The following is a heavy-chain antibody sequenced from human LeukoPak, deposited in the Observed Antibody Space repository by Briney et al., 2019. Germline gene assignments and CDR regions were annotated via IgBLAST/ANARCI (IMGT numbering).Heavy chain of an antibody. J-gene: IGHJ4*02. CDR3: SKGFAASGWLWFFDY. Sequence: PGGSLRLSCAASGLIFSGYGMHWVRQAPGKGLEWVAVISFDGSNTYYADSVKGRFTISGDNSKNTLFLQMNSLRVEDTAVYYCSKGFAASGWLWFFDYWGEGTLVSDSS. CDR1: GLIFSGYG. CDR2: ISFDGSNT. D-gene: IGHD6-19*01. V-gene: IGHV3-30*18.